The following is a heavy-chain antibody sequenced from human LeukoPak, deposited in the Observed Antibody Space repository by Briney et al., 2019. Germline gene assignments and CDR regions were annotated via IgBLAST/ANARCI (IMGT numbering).Heavy chain of an antibody. CDR1: GGSFSGYY. V-gene: IGHV4-34*01. Sequence: SETLSLTCAVYGGSFSGYYWSWIRQPPGKGLEWIGEINHSGSTNYNPSLKSRVTISVDTSKNQFSLKLSSVTAADTAVYYCARGSDYYGSGSSFRDVWGQGITVTVSS. D-gene: IGHD3-10*01. CDR2: INHSGST. J-gene: IGHJ6*02. CDR3: ARGSDYYGSGSSFRDV.